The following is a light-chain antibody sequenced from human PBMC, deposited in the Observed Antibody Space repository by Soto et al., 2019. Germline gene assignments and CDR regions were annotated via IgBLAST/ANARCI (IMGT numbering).Light chain of an antibody. CDR3: SSLRRATTGV. CDR1: TSDVGGYDY. V-gene: IGLV2-14*03. CDR2: DVS. Sequence: QSVLTQPASVSGSPGQSITISCMGTTSDVGGYDYVSWYQQHPDKAPKLMIFDVSNRPSGISNRFSGSKSGNTASLTISGLQADDEDDYYCSSLRRATTGVFGSGTKLTVL. J-gene: IGLJ1*01.